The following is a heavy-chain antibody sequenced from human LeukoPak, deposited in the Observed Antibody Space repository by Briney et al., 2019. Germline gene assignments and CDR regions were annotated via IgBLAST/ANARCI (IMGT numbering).Heavy chain of an antibody. J-gene: IGHJ3*02. CDR3: AITRDSDAFDI. D-gene: IGHD2-21*02. V-gene: IGHV4-30-2*01. CDR2: IYHSGST. Sequence: SETLSLTCAVSGGSISSGGYSWSWIRQPPGKGLEWIGYIYHSGSTYYNPSLKSRVTISVDRSKNQFSLKLSSVTAADTAVYYCAITRDSDAFDIWGQGTMVTVSS. CDR1: GGSISSGGYS.